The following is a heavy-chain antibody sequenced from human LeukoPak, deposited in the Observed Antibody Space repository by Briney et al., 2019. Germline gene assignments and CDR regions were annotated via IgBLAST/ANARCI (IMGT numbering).Heavy chain of an antibody. CDR2: IDPSDSYT. V-gene: IGHV5-10-1*04. Sequence: GESLRISCKGSGYSFPTYWISWVRQLPGKGLEWMGRIDPSDSYTNYSPSFQGQVTISADNSINTAYLQWNGLKASDTAIYYCARGLEVAVGDYWGQGTPVTVSS. CDR3: ARGLEVAVGDY. J-gene: IGHJ4*02. D-gene: IGHD6-19*01. CDR1: GYSFPTYW.